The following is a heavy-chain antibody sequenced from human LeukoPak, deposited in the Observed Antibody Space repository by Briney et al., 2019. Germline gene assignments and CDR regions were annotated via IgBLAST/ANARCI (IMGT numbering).Heavy chain of an antibody. CDR1: GFTVSSNY. CDR2: IYSTGST. D-gene: IGHD5-24*01. Sequence: GGSLRLSCAASGFTVSSNYMSWVRQAPGKGLEWVSVIYSTGSTYYADSVKGRLTISRDNAKNSLYLQMNSLRAEDTAVYYCARDQGDAYYYFDFWGQGTLVTVSS. CDR3: ARDQGDAYYYFDF. V-gene: IGHV3-53*01. J-gene: IGHJ4*02.